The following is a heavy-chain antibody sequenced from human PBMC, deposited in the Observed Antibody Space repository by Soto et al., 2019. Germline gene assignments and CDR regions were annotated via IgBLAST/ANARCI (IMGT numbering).Heavy chain of an antibody. CDR1: GFTFSSYA. V-gene: IGHV3-30-3*01. CDR3: ARDHTYWLDP. J-gene: IGHJ5*02. D-gene: IGHD3-16*01. Sequence: LRLSCAASGFTFSSYAMHWVRQAPGKGLEWVAVISYDGSNKYYADSVKGRFTISRDNSKNTLYLQMNSLRAEDTAVYYCARDHTYWLDPWGQGTLVTVSS. CDR2: ISYDGSNK.